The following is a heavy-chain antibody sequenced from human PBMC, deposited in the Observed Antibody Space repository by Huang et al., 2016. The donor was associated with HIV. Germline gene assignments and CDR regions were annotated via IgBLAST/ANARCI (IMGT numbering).Heavy chain of an antibody. CDR1: GFSISSYW. CDR3: ARDPRIQSWLNFFDY. D-gene: IGHD3-22*01. Sequence: EVQLVESGGGLVQPGGSLRLSCAASGFSISSYWMHWVRQGQGTGLVWVSRINSGGSRTSYADSVKGRFTISRDNAKNTLYLQMNRLRAEDTAVYYCARDPRIQSWLNFFDYWGQGTLVSVSS. V-gene: IGHV3-74*01. J-gene: IGHJ4*02. CDR2: INSGGSRT.